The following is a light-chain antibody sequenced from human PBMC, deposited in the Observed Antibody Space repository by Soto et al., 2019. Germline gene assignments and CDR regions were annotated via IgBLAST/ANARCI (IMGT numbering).Light chain of an antibody. CDR3: QQANSFPLT. J-gene: IGKJ4*01. Sequence: DIQMTQSPSSVSASVGDRVSITCRASQGISNWLAWYQKKPGRAPKLLIDTGSSFQSGVPSRFSGTGSGTDFTLTISSLQPEDGATYYCQQANSFPLTFGGGTKVEIK. CDR1: QGISNW. CDR2: TGS. V-gene: IGKV1-12*01.